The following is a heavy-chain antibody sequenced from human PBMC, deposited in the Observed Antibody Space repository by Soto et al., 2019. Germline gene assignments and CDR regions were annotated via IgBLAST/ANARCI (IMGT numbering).Heavy chain of an antibody. V-gene: IGHV4-30-4*01. CDR2: IYYSGST. J-gene: IGHJ4*02. CDR1: GGSISSGDYY. D-gene: IGHD3-3*01. Sequence: QVQLQESGPGLVKPSQTLSLTCTVSGGSISSGDYYWSWIRQPPGKGLEWIGYIYYSGSTYYNPSLKSRVTIAVDTSKSQFALKLSSVTAADTAVYYCARGGLATIFPLYWGQGTLVTVSS. CDR3: ARGGLATIFPLY.